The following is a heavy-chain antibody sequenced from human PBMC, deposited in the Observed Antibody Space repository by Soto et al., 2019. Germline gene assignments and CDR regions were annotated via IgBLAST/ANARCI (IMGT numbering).Heavy chain of an antibody. V-gene: IGHV3-30-3*01. D-gene: IGHD2-2*01. Sequence: GGSLRLSCAASGFTFSSYSMHWVRQAPGKGLEWVALISYDGSSKYYADSVKGRFTISRDNSKNTLYLQINSLRAEDTAVYYCARGPSTSTYNWFDPWGQGPLVTVSS. CDR2: ISYDGSSK. CDR1: GFTFSSYS. CDR3: ARGPSTSTYNWFDP. J-gene: IGHJ5*02.